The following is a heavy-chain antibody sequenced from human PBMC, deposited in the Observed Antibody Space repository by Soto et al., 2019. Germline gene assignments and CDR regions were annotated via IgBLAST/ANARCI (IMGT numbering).Heavy chain of an antibody. J-gene: IGHJ4*02. CDR1: GGSFSGYY. D-gene: IGHD4-17*01. CDR3: ARVPSLDYGDYTGYFDY. Sequence: QAHLQQWGAGLLKPSETLSLTCAVYGGSFSGYYWSWIRQPPGKGLEWIGEINHYGSTNQNPSLKSRVTLSIDTSKNQFSLKLSSVTAADTAVYYCARVPSLDYGDYTGYFDYWGQGTLVTVSS. V-gene: IGHV4-34*02. CDR2: INHYGST.